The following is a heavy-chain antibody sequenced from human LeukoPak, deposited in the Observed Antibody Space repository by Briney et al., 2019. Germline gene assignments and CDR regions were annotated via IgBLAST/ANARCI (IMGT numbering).Heavy chain of an antibody. Sequence: GGSLRLSCAASGFTVSSNYMSWVRQAPGKGLEWVSVTYSGGSTYYADSVKGRFTISRDNAKNTVYLEMNSLSVEDTATYYCIRDFRSADLWGQGTLVTVTS. CDR1: GFTVSSNY. CDR2: TYSGGST. V-gene: IGHV3-53*01. J-gene: IGHJ5*02. CDR3: IRDFRSADL.